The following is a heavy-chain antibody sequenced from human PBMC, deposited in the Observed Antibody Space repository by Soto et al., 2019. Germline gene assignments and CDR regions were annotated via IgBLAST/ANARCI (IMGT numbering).Heavy chain of an antibody. J-gene: IGHJ3*02. D-gene: IGHD3-16*01. Sequence: EVQLLESGGGLVQPGGSLRLSCAASGFTFSSYAMSWVRQAPGKGLEWVSAISGSGGSTYYADSVKGRFTISRDNSKNTLYLQMSSLRADDTSVYYCAKPSVVRVRLGEYQAFDIWGQGTMVTVSS. V-gene: IGHV3-23*01. CDR1: GFTFSSYA. CDR2: ISGSGGST. CDR3: AKPSVVRVRLGEYQAFDI.